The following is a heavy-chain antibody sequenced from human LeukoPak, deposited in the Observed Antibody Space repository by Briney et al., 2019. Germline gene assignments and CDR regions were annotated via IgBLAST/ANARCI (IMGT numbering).Heavy chain of an antibody. D-gene: IGHD3-3*01. J-gene: IGHJ4*02. V-gene: IGHV1-69*13. CDR1: GGTFSSYA. Sequence: SVKVSCKASGGTFSSYAISWVRQAPGQGLEWMGGIIPIFGTANYAQKFQGRVTITADESTSTAYMELSSLRSEDTAVYYCARDLPSDIRFLEWLSPQWGQGTLVTVSS. CDR2: IIPIFGTA. CDR3: ARDLPSDIRFLEWLSPQ.